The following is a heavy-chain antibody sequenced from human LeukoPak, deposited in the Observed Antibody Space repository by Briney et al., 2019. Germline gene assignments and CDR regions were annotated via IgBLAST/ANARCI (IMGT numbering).Heavy chain of an antibody. V-gene: IGHV4-59*01. D-gene: IGHD6-13*01. J-gene: IGHJ5*02. CDR1: GGSISSYY. CDR3: AGMKVAAAGISP. CDR2: IYYSGST. Sequence: SETLSLTCTVSGGSISSYYWSWIRQPPGKGLEWIGYIYYSGSTNYNPSLKSRVTISVDTSKNQFSLKLSSVTAADTAVYYCAGMKVAAAGISPWGQGTLVTVSS.